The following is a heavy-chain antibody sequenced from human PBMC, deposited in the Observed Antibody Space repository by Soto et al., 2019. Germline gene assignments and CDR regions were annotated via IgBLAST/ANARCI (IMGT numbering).Heavy chain of an antibody. V-gene: IGHV3-30*04. Sequence: QVQLVESGGGVVQPGRSLRLSCEVSGFIFSSYAMNWVRQAPGKGLEWVAVISYDGRTTNHADSVKGRFTISRDNSKNTLYLQINSLRVEDTAVYFCASRLYTDMVDLGPDAFDIWGQGTTVTVSP. J-gene: IGHJ3*02. D-gene: IGHD5-18*01. CDR3: ASRLYTDMVDLGPDAFDI. CDR2: ISYDGRTT. CDR1: GFIFSSYA.